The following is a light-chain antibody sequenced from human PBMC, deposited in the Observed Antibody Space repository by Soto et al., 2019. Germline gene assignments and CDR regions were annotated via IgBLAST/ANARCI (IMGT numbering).Light chain of an antibody. CDR1: TSNIGTFY. V-gene: IGLV1-47*02. J-gene: IGLJ1*01. CDR3: AAWDDNLNAYV. CDR2: LGD. Sequence: QSVLTHPPSASSTPGHTVTISCSGGTSNIGTFYVYWYQHLPGTAPKLLIYLGDQRASGVSDRFSGSKSGTSASLAINGLRSDDEADYYCAAWDDNLNAYVFGSGTKVTVL.